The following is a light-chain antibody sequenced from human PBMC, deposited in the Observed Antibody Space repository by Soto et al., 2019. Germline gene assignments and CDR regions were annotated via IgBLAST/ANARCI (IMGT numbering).Light chain of an antibody. CDR1: SSNIGSYP. Sequence: QSALTQPPSASGTPGQRVIISCSGSSSNIGSYPVNWYRQLPGTAPKLLIYNNNQRPSGVPDRFSGSQSGTSASLAISGLLSEDEADYYCAAWDASLKVLFGGGTKLTVL. CDR2: NNN. J-gene: IGLJ2*01. CDR3: AAWDASLKVL. V-gene: IGLV1-44*01.